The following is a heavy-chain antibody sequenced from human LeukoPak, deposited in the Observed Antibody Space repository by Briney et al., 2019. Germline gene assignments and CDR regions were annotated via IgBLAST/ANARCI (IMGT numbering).Heavy chain of an antibody. V-gene: IGHV3-53*01. CDR3: AGVLLASNGDQYWYYDL. Sequence: GGSLRLSCVASGFTVSSNYMNWVRQAPGRGLEWVSVIYSAGNTFYADSVKGRFTMSRDSSKNTLYLQMNSLRAEDTAVYYCAGVLLASNGDQYWYYDLWGRGTLVTVSS. J-gene: IGHJ2*01. CDR1: GFTVSSNY. CDR2: IYSAGNT. D-gene: IGHD4-17*01.